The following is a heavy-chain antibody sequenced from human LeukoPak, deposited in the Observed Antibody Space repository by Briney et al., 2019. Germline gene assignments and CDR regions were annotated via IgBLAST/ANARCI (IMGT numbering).Heavy chain of an antibody. V-gene: IGHV4-30-4*01. CDR3: ARARLYCSGGSCYSGYYYGMDV. CDR2: IYYSGST. J-gene: IGHJ6*04. CDR1: GGSISSGDYY. Sequence: SETLSLTCTVSGGSISSGDYYWSWIRQPPGKGLEWIGYIYYSGSTYYNPSLKSRVTISVDTSKNQFSLKLSSVTAADTAVYYCARARLYCSGGSCYSGYYYGMDVWGKGTTVTVSS. D-gene: IGHD2-15*01.